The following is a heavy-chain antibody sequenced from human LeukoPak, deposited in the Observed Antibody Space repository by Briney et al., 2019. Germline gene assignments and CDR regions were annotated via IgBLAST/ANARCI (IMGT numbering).Heavy chain of an antibody. CDR3: ARRGYYYDSSGYYYADLDY. J-gene: IGHJ4*02. D-gene: IGHD3-22*01. V-gene: IGHV4-4*07. Sequence: SETLSLTCTVSGDSISSYYWSWIRQPAGKGLEWIGLIYTSGSTNYNPSLKSRVTISVDTSKNQFSLKLSSVTAADTAVYYCARRGYYYDSSGYYYADLDYWGQGTLVTVSS. CDR2: IYTSGST. CDR1: GDSISSYY.